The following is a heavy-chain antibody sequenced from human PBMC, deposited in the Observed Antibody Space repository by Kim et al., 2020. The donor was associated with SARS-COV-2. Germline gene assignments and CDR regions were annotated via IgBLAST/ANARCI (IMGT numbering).Heavy chain of an antibody. CDR3: ATEYVDIVATQRNDAFDI. J-gene: IGHJ3*02. CDR1: GYTLTELS. D-gene: IGHD5-12*01. Sequence: ASVKVSCKVSGYTLTELSMHWVRQAPGKGLEWMGGFDPEDGETIYAQKFQGRVTMTEDTSTDTAYMELSSLRSEDTAVYYCATEYVDIVATQRNDAFDIWGQGTMVTVSS. V-gene: IGHV1-24*01. CDR2: FDPEDGET.